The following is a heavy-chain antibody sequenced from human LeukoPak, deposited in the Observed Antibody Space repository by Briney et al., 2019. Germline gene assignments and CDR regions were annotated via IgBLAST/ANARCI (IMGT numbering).Heavy chain of an antibody. D-gene: IGHD6-19*01. V-gene: IGHV1-18*01. CDR2: ISAYNGNT. J-gene: IGHJ3*02. CDR1: GYSFTSNV. Sequence: ASVKVSCKASGYSFTSNVISWVRQAPGQGLEWMGWISAYNGNTNYAQKLQGRVAMTTDTSTSTAYMELRSLRSDDTAVYYCARFGLGKHIEVAGIPFDIWGQGTMVTVSS. CDR3: ARFGLGKHIEVAGIPFDI.